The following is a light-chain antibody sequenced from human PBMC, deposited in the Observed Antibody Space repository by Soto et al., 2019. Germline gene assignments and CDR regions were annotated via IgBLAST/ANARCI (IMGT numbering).Light chain of an antibody. CDR3: QQYDSWPRT. V-gene: IGKV3-15*01. CDR2: HSS. Sequence: EIVMTQSQANLSVSPGESGNLSGGASQNIRTNLAWYQQSPGQAPSLLIYHSSITATGIPARFSGGGSGTEFFLTISSLQSEDFAVYHCQQYDSWPRTFGQGTKV. J-gene: IGKJ1*01. CDR1: QNIRTN.